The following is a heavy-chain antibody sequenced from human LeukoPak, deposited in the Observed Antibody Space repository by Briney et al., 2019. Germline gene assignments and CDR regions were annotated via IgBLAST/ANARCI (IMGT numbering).Heavy chain of an antibody. J-gene: IGHJ4*02. D-gene: IGHD3-22*01. Sequence: SETLSLTCTVSGGSISSYYWSWIRQPAGKGLEWIGRIYTSGSTNYSPSLKSRVTMSVDTSKNQFSLKLSSVTAADTAVYYCARDPDYYDSSGHDYWGQGTLVTVSS. CDR2: IYTSGST. CDR3: ARDPDYYDSSGHDY. V-gene: IGHV4-4*07. CDR1: GGSISSYY.